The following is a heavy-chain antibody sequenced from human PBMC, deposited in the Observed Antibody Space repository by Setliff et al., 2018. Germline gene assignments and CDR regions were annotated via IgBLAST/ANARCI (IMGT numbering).Heavy chain of an antibody. D-gene: IGHD3-22*01. J-gene: IGHJ5*02. CDR1: GYTFTGYY. CDR3: ARGRIHDSSDYIGNWFDP. Sequence: ASVKVSCKASGYTFTGYYIHWVRQAPGEGLEWMGCINVNSGDTNYAQKFQGRVIVTRDTSRSTAYMELRSLRPDDTAVYFCARGRIHDSSDYIGNWFDPWGQGTLVTVSS. V-gene: IGHV1-2*02. CDR2: INVNSGDT.